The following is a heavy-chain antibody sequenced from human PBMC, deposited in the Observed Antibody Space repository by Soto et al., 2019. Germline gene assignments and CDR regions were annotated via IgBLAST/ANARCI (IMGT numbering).Heavy chain of an antibody. D-gene: IGHD3-16*01. CDR1: GDSISSATYY. V-gene: IGHV4-31*03. CDR2: INYSGNT. J-gene: IGHJ6*02. Sequence: PSETLSLTCTVSGDSISSATYYWTWIRQPPGEGLEWIGYINYSGNTNYNPSLKSRVTISADASKNQFSLRLTSVTAADTAVYYCVRVWTSAIYDGYDYNGMDGWGQGTAVNGPS. CDR3: VRVWTSAIYDGYDYNGMDG.